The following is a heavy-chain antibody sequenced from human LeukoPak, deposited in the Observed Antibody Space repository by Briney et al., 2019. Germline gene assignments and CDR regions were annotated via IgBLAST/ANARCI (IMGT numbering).Heavy chain of an antibody. Sequence: GGSLRLSCAASGFTFSSYWMHWVRQAPGKGLEWVSAISGSGGSTYYADSVKGRFTISRDNSKNTLYLQMNSLRAEDTAVYYCAKPSLWLYFDYWGQGTLVTVSS. V-gene: IGHV3-23*01. J-gene: IGHJ4*02. D-gene: IGHD3-10*01. CDR2: ISGSGGST. CDR3: AKPSLWLYFDY. CDR1: GFTFSSYW.